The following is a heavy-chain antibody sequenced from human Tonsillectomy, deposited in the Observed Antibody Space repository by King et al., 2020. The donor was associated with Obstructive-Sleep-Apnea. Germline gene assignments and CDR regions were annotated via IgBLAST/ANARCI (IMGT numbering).Heavy chain of an antibody. CDR1: GGSVSSGSYY. Sequence: QVQLQESGPGLVKPSETLSLTCTVSGGSVSSGSYYWRWIRQPPGKGLEWIGYIYYSGSTNYNPSLKSRVTISVDTSKNQFSLKLSSVTAADTAVYYCASQMTTVTTEYFQHWGQGTLVTVSS. V-gene: IGHV4-61*01. CDR2: IYYSGST. D-gene: IGHD4-17*01. J-gene: IGHJ1*01. CDR3: ASQMTTVTTEYFQH.